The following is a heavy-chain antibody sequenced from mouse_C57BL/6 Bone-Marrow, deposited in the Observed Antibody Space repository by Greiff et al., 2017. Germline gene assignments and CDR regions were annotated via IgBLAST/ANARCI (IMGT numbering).Heavy chain of an antibody. CDR2: IYPRSGNT. CDR1: GYTFTSYG. D-gene: IGHD2-1*01. Sequence: VQLQQSGAELARPGASVKLSCKASGYTFTSYGISWVKQGTGQGLEWIGEIYPRSGNTYYNEKFKGKATLTADKSSSTAYMELRSLTSEDSAVYFCARGGGNSWYFDVWGTGTTVTVSS. CDR3: ARGGGNSWYFDV. J-gene: IGHJ1*03. V-gene: IGHV1-81*01.